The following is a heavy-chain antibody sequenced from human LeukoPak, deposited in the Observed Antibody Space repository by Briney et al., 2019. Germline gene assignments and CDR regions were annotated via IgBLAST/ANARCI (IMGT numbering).Heavy chain of an antibody. CDR2: IYYSGST. Sequence: PSETLSLTCTVSGGSISSSSYYWGWIRQPPGKGLEWIGSIYYSGSTYYNPSLKSRVTISVDTSKNQFSLKLSSVTAADTAVYYCRATYYYYGMDVWGQGTTVTVSS. D-gene: IGHD1-26*01. CDR1: GGSISSSSYY. CDR3: RATYYYYGMDV. J-gene: IGHJ6*02. V-gene: IGHV4-39*07.